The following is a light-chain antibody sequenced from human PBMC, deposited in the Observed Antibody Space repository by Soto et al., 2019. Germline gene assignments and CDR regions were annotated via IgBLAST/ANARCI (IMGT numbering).Light chain of an antibody. CDR2: KAS. J-gene: IGKJ2*01. Sequence: DIQMTQSPSTLSTSVGDRITITCRASQSISSWLAWYQQKPGKAPKRLIYKASSLESGFPSRFSGSGSETEFTLTISSLQPDDFATYYCQQYKNYPYTFGQGTKLEIK. CDR3: QQYKNYPYT. V-gene: IGKV1-5*03. CDR1: QSISSW.